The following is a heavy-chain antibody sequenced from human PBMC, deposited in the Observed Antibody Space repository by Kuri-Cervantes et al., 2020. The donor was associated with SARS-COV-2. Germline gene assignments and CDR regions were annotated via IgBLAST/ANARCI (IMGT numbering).Heavy chain of an antibody. J-gene: IGHJ5*02. CDR3: AIHTVFGVVIGRWFDP. CDR1: GYTLTELS. D-gene: IGHD3-3*01. CDR2: FDPEDGET. V-gene: IGHV1-24*01. Sequence: ASVKVSCKVSGYTLTELSMHWVRQAPGKGLEWMGGFDPEDGETIYAQKFQGRVTMTEDTSTDTAYMELSGLRSEDTAVYYCAIHTVFGVVIGRWFDPWGQGTLVTVSS.